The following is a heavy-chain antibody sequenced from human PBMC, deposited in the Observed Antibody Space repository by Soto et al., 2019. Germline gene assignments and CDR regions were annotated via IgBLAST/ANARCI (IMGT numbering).Heavy chain of an antibody. V-gene: IGHV1-18*01. CDR3: ARAHHGDYSSDY. CDR2: ISTYNGNT. Sequence: QVQLVQSGAEVKKPGASVKVSCKASGYTFAGYGISWVRQAPGQGLEWMGWISTYNGNTNYAQKPQGRVTMTTDTSTSTAYMELRSLRSDDTAVYYCARAHHGDYSSDYWGQGTLVTVSS. J-gene: IGHJ4*02. CDR1: GYTFAGYG. D-gene: IGHD2-21*02.